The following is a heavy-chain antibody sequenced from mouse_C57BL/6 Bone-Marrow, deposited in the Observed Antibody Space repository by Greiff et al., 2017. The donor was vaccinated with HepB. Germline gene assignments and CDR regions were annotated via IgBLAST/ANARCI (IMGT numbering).Heavy chain of an antibody. Sequence: VQLQQSGPELVKPGASVKISCKASGYTFTDYYMNWVKQSHGKSLEWIGDINPNNGGTSYNQKFKGKATLTVDKSSSTAYMELRSLTSEDSAVYYCARLKGTGGFAYWGQGTRVTVSA. CDR1: GYTFTDYY. CDR3: ARLKGTGGFAY. CDR2: INPNNGGT. D-gene: IGHD3-3*01. V-gene: IGHV1-26*01. J-gene: IGHJ3*01.